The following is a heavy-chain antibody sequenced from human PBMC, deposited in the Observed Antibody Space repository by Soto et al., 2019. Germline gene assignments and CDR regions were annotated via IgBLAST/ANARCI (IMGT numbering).Heavy chain of an antibody. Sequence: PSETLSLTCTVSGGSISSSSYYWGWIRQPPGKGLEWIGSIYYSGSTYYNPSLKSRVTISVDTSKNQFSLKLSSVTAADTAVYYCLSGGYVLLVNYWGQGTLVTVSS. D-gene: IGHD2-15*01. V-gene: IGHV4-39*01. CDR1: GGSISSSSYY. J-gene: IGHJ4*02. CDR3: LSGGYVLLVNY. CDR2: IYYSGST.